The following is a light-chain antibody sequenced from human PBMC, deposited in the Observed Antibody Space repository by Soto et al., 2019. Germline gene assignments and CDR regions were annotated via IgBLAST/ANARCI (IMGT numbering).Light chain of an antibody. Sequence: EIVMTQSPATLSVSPGERATLSCRASQTVNNYLAWFQQKPGQAPRLLIYGASTRATGIPARFSGSGSGTEFTLTINSLQSEDFAVYYCQQYNNWWTFGQGTKVDIK. CDR1: QTVNNY. V-gene: IGKV3-15*01. CDR2: GAS. CDR3: QQYNNWWT. J-gene: IGKJ1*01.